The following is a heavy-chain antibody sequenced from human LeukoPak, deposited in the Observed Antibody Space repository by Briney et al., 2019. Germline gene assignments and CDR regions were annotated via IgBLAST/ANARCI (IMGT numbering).Heavy chain of an antibody. J-gene: IGHJ4*02. V-gene: IGHV4-59*02. Sequence: SETLSLTCTVSGDSVTTYYWSWIRQPPGKGLEWLGYVYYSGSATYNPSLKSRVTISVDRSKNQFSLKLSSVTAADTAVYYCAREVDYYFDYWGQGTLVTVSS. CDR2: VYYSGSA. CDR1: GDSVTTYY. CDR3: AREVDYYFDY.